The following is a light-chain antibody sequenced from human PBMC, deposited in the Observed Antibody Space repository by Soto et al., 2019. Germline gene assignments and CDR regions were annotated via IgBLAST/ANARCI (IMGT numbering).Light chain of an antibody. CDR2: DTS. V-gene: IGKV1-33*01. Sequence: DSQMTQSPSSLSASIGDRVTITCQASQDISNYLNWYQQKPGKAPKLLIYDTSNLETGVPSRFSGGGSGTSYVITISGLQPEDIATYYCQQYANLPWTFGRGTKVDIK. CDR3: QQYANLPWT. CDR1: QDISNY. J-gene: IGKJ1*01.